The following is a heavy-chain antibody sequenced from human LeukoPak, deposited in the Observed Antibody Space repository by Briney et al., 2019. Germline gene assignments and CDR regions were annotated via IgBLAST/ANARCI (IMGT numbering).Heavy chain of an antibody. CDR2: INPNSGNR. CDR3: ARDLKTGTTPAGY. J-gene: IGHJ4*02. Sequence: ASVKVSCKASGYTFTTLDINWVRQATGQGLEWMGWINPNSGNRGYAQKFQGRVTITRDTSISTAYMELRSLRSDDTAVYYCARDLKTGTTPAGYWGQGTLVTVSS. D-gene: IGHD1-7*01. V-gene: IGHV1-8*03. CDR1: GYTFTTLD.